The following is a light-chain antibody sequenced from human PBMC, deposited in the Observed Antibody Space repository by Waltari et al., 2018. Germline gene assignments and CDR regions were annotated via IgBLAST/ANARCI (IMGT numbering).Light chain of an antibody. CDR2: WAS. CDR1: QSVLYSSNNNNY. Sequence: DIVMTQSPDSLAVSLRERATITCKYSQSVLYSSNNNNYLSWYQQRPGQPPKLLIYWASTRESGVPDRFSGSGSGTDFTLTISSLQAEDVAVYYCQQYYGTPLTFGGGTKVEIK. CDR3: QQYYGTPLT. V-gene: IGKV4-1*01. J-gene: IGKJ4*01.